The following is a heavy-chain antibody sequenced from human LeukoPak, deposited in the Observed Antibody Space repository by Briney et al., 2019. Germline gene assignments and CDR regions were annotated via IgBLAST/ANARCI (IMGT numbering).Heavy chain of an antibody. CDR2: IKPDGNEK. Sequence: PGGSLRLSCAASGFTFRNYWMNWVRQAPGKGLEWVATIKPDGNEKYYVDSVKGRFTISRDNAKNSLYLQMNSLRAEDTAVYYCARGVWMLGYWGQGTLVTVSS. V-gene: IGHV3-7*01. J-gene: IGHJ4*02. CDR3: ARGVWMLGY. CDR1: GFTFRNYW. D-gene: IGHD1-1*01.